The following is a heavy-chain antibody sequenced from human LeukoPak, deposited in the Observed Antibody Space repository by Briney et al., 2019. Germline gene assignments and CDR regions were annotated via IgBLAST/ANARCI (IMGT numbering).Heavy chain of an antibody. V-gene: IGHV4-38-2*02. Sequence: SETLSLTCSVSGYSISTGYFWVWIRQPPGKGPEWIGNIHYSGTTYYNPSLNSRVAISVDTSKNQFSLNLSSVTAADTAIYYCARDGAVSGSSFDYWGQGILVTVSS. D-gene: IGHD5-12*01. CDR1: GYSISTGYF. CDR2: IHYSGTT. CDR3: ARDGAVSGSSFDY. J-gene: IGHJ4*02.